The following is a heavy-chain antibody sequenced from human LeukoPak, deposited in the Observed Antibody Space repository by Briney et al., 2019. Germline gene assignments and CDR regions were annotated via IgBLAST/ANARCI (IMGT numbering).Heavy chain of an antibody. J-gene: IGHJ4*02. V-gene: IGHV3-21*01. CDR3: ARESPNYYGSGRIFDY. CDR2: ISSSSSYI. D-gene: IGHD3-10*01. Sequence: GGSLRLSCAASGITFSSYGMNWVRQTPGKGLEWVSSISSSSSYIYYADSMKGRFSISRDNAKSSLYLQMNSLRAEDTAVYYCARESPNYYGSGRIFDYWGQGTLVTVSS. CDR1: GITFSSYG.